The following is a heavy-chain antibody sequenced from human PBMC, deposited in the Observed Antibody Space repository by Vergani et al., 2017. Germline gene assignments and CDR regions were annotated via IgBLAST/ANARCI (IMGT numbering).Heavy chain of an antibody. J-gene: IGHJ4*02. V-gene: IGHV3-23*01. D-gene: IGHD1-14*01. CDR3: AKEGRSGITPFVAD. Sequence: EVQLLESGGGLVQPGGSLRVSCAASGFTFSSDAMSWVRQAPGKGLGWVSAINRGSTTYYADSVKGRFTISRDNSKNKVFLQMNSRRAEDTAVYYCAKEGRSGITPFVADWGQGTLVTVSS. CDR2: INRGSTT. CDR1: GFTFSSDA.